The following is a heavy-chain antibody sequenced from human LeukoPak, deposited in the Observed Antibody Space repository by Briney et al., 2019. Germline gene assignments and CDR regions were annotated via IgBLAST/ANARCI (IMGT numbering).Heavy chain of an antibody. CDR2: ISGSGGST. CDR1: GFTFSNYA. D-gene: IGHD1-26*01. CDR3: AKNVGYNWFDP. Sequence: GGSLRLSCAASGFTFSNYAMSWARQAPGKGLEWVSVISGSGGSTYFADSVKGRFTISRDNSKNTLYPQMNSLRAGDTAIYYCAKNVGYNWFDPWGQGTLVTVSS. V-gene: IGHV3-23*01. J-gene: IGHJ5*02.